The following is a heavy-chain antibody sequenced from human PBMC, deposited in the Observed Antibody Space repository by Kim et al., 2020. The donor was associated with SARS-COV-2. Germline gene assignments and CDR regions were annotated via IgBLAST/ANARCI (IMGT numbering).Heavy chain of an antibody. V-gene: IGHV3-23*01. CDR2: ISGSGDST. Sequence: GGSLRLSCAASGFTFSSYDMSWVRQAPGKGLEWVLGISGSGDSTYSADSVKGRFTISRDNSKNTLYLQMNSLRVEDTAVYYCSKNGTFVGVNYFDYWGQG. D-gene: IGHD3-16*01. CDR1: GFTFSSYD. J-gene: IGHJ4*02. CDR3: SKNGTFVGVNYFDY.